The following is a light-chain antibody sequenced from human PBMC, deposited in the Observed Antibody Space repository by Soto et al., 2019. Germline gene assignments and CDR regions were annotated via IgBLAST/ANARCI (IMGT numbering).Light chain of an antibody. V-gene: IGKV2-28*01. CDR1: QSLLHSNGYNY. CDR2: LGS. Sequence: DIVMTQSPLSLPVTPGEPASISCRSSQSLLHSNGYNYLDWYLQKQGQSPQLLIYLGSNRSSGVPDRFSGSGSGTDFTLKISRVEAEDVGVYYCMQALQTPLTVGQGTRLEIK. J-gene: IGKJ5*01. CDR3: MQALQTPLT.